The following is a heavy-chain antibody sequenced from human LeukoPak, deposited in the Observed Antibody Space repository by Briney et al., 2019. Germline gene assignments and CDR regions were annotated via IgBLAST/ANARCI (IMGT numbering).Heavy chain of an antibody. CDR2: ILYDGTNK. CDR3: AKLDSSSSSY. D-gene: IGHD6-13*01. V-gene: IGHV3-30*18. CDR1: GFTFSSYG. Sequence: GGSLRLSCAASGFTFSSYGMHWVRQAPGKGLEWVAFILYDGTNKYYADSVKGRFTISRDNSKNTLYMQMNSLRAEDTAVYYCAKLDSSSSSYWGQGTLVTISS. J-gene: IGHJ4*02.